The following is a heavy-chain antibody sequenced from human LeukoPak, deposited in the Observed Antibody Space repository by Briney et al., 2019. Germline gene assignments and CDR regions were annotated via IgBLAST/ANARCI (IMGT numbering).Heavy chain of an antibody. J-gene: IGHJ4*02. Sequence: PGGSLRLSCAGSGLTFINYWMTWVRQVPGKGPEWVANINRDGSGKSYLPSVRGRFTISKDDAKDSLYLQMDSLRPEDTAIYYCARVEYSGNGNLYWGQGTLVTVSS. D-gene: IGHD5-12*01. CDR2: INRDGSGK. CDR3: ARVEYSGNGNLY. V-gene: IGHV3-7*01. CDR1: GLTFINYW.